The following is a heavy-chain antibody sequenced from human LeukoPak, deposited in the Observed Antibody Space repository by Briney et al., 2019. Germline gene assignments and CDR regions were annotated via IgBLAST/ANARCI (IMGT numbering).Heavy chain of an antibody. V-gene: IGHV4-59*01. Sequence: PSETLSLTCTVSGGSISSYYWSWIRQPPGKGLEWIGYIYYSGSTNYNPSLKSRVTISVDTSKNQFSLKLSSVTAADTAVYYCARGPDYYDSSGYQGYDYWGQGTLVTVSS. J-gene: IGHJ4*02. D-gene: IGHD3-22*01. CDR2: IYYSGST. CDR1: GGSISSYY. CDR3: ARGPDYYDSSGYQGYDY.